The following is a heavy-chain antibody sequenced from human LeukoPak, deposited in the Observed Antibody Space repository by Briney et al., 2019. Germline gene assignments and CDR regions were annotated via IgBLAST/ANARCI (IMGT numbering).Heavy chain of an antibody. CDR3: ARGGHDYGDGCYFDY. CDR1: GGSNSSSNW. D-gene: IGHD4-17*01. J-gene: IGHJ4*02. Sequence: SETLSLTCAVSGGSNSSSNWWSWVRQPPGKGLEWIGEIYHSGSTNYNPSLKSRVTISVDKSKNQFSLKLSSVTAADTAVYYCARGGHDYGDGCYFDYWGQGTLVTVSS. V-gene: IGHV4-4*02. CDR2: IYHSGST.